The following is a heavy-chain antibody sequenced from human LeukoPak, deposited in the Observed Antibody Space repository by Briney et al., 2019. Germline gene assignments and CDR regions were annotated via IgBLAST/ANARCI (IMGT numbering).Heavy chain of an antibody. Sequence: GASVKVSCKASGGTFSSYAISWVRQAPGQGLEWIGGIIPIFGTANYAQKFQGRVTITADESTSTAYMELSSLRSEDTAVYYCARGHREWALGVSYSGDAFDIWGQGTMVTVSS. V-gene: IGHV1-69*13. CDR2: IIPIFGTA. D-gene: IGHD1-26*01. CDR3: ARGHREWALGVSYSGDAFDI. CDR1: GGTFSSYA. J-gene: IGHJ3*02.